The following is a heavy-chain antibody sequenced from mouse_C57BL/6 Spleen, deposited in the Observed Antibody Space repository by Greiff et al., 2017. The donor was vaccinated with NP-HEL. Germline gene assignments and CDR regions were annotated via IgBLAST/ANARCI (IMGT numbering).Heavy chain of an antibody. Sequence: QVQLQQPGAELVKPGASVKMSCKASGYTFTSYWITWVKQRPGQGLEWIGDIYPGSGSTTYNEKFKSKATLTVDTFSSTASMQLSSLTSEDSAVDYCAHYYGSSHDYYAMDYWGQGTSVTVSS. D-gene: IGHD1-1*01. CDR2: IYPGSGST. V-gene: IGHV1-55*01. CDR1: GYTFTSYW. J-gene: IGHJ4*01. CDR3: AHYYGSSHDYYAMDY.